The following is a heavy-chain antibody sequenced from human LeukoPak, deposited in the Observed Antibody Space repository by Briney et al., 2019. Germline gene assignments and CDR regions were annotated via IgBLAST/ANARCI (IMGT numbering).Heavy chain of an antibody. CDR3: ARAPLWGYCSGGSCYSLYNWFDP. J-gene: IGHJ5*02. Sequence: ASVKVSCKASGYTFTGYYMHWVRQAPGQGLEWMGWINPYSGGTNYAQKFQGRVTMTRDTSISTAYMELSRLRSDDTAVYYCARAPLWGYCSGGSCYSLYNWFDPWGQGTLVTVSS. CDR2: INPYSGGT. D-gene: IGHD2-15*01. CDR1: GYTFTGYY. V-gene: IGHV1-2*02.